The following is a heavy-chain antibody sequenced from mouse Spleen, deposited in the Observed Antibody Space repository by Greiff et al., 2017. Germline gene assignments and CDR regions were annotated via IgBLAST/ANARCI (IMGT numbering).Heavy chain of an antibody. D-gene: IGHD1-2*01. Sequence: VQLKESGTVLARPGASVKMSCKASGYSFTSYWMHWVKQRPGQGLEWIGAIYPGNSDTSYNQKFKGKAKLTAVTSASTAYMELSSLTNEDSAVYYCTSFITTATFDYWGQGTTLTVSS. J-gene: IGHJ2*01. CDR3: TSFITTATFDY. CDR1: GYSFTSYW. CDR2: IYPGNSDT. V-gene: IGHV1-5*01.